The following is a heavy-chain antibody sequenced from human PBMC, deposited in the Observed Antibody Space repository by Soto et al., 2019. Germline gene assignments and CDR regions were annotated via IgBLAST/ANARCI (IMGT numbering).Heavy chain of an antibody. J-gene: IGHJ6*03. CDR3: AKAGTTSYDYYMDV. D-gene: IGHD1-7*01. Sequence: GGSLRLSCTGSGFTFGDYAMSWFRQPPGKGLEWVGFIRNRAFGATAEYAASVRDRFSVSRDDSKSIAYLQMNNLKTEDTAVYYCAKAGTTSYDYYMDVWGKGTTVTVS. CDR1: GFTFGDYA. CDR2: IRNRAFGATA. V-gene: IGHV3-49*03.